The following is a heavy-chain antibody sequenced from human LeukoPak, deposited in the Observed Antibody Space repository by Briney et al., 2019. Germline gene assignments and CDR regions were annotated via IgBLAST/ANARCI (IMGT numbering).Heavy chain of an antibody. J-gene: IGHJ5*02. D-gene: IGHD3-10*01. Sequence: SETLSLTCTVSGGSISSYYWSWIRQPPGKGLEWIGYIYYSGSTNYSPSLKSRVTISVDTSKNQFSLKLSSVTAADTAVYYCARYYYGSGGFDPWGQGTLVTVSS. CDR1: GGSISSYY. V-gene: IGHV4-59*08. CDR2: IYYSGST. CDR3: ARYYYGSGGFDP.